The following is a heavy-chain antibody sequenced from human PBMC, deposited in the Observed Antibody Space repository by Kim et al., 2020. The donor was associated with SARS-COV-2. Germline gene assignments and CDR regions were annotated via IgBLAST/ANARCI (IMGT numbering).Heavy chain of an antibody. D-gene: IGHD5-12*01. J-gene: IGHJ4*01. CDR2: INHSGST. CDR3: ARGRGRRWLQWGAFDY. Sequence: SETLSLTCAVYGGSFSGYYWSWIRQPPGKGLEWIGEINHSGSTNYNPSLKSRVTISVDTSKNQFSLKLSSVTAADTAVYYCARGRGRRWLQWGAFDYWG. CDR1: GGSFSGYY. V-gene: IGHV4-34*01.